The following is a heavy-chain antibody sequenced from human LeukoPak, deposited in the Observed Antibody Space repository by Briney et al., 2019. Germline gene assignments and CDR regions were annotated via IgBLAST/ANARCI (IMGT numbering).Heavy chain of an antibody. CDR1: GFNFINFP. D-gene: IGHD5-24*01. Sequence: PGGSLRLSCAASGFNFINFPMTWFRQAPGKGLEWVSFIGADGGTNYAESAKARFTISRDNSKKTLFLEMHTLRVEDTAVYYCAKWNRMANREFFDWGQGTLVVVAS. CDR2: FIGADGGT. CDR3: AKWNRMANREFFD. V-gene: IGHV3-23*01. J-gene: IGHJ4*02.